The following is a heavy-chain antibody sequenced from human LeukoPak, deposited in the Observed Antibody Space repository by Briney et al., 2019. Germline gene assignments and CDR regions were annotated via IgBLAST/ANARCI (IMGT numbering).Heavy chain of an antibody. V-gene: IGHV4-39*01. J-gene: IGHJ4*02. CDR2: IYYSGST. D-gene: IGHD3-22*01. CDR1: GGSISSSSYY. CDR3: ARPGDYYDSSGYFDY. Sequence: SETLSLTCTVSGGSISSSSYYWGWIRQPPGKGLEWIGSIYYSGSTYYNPSLKSRVTISVDTSKNQFSLKLNSVTAADTAVYYCARPGDYYDSSGYFDYWGQGTLVTVSS.